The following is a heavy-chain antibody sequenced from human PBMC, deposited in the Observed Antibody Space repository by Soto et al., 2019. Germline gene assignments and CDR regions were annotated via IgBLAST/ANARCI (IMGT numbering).Heavy chain of an antibody. Sequence: LSLSCLASGFSFNSFNMNWIRRAPGRGLEWVASISVSGDNIYYGDSMQGRFTISRDNSKRSVFLDLNSLRVEDTAVYYCARDLGLLKSMFDYWGQGNLGTVS. CDR2: ISVSGDNI. D-gene: IGHD2-8*01. V-gene: IGHV3-21*01. CDR3: ARDLGLLKSMFDY. J-gene: IGHJ4*02. CDR1: GFSFNSFN.